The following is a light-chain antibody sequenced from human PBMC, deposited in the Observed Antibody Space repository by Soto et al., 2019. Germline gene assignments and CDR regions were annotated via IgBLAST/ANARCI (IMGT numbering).Light chain of an antibody. V-gene: IGKV1-5*01. CDR2: DAS. CDR1: QSISSW. Sequence: DIQMTQSPSTLSASVGDRVTITCRASQSISSWLAWYQQKPGKAPKLLIYDASNLESEVPSRFSGSGSGTEFTLTINSLQPDDFATYYCQQYNNYRTFGQGTKVEIK. CDR3: QQYNNYRT. J-gene: IGKJ1*01.